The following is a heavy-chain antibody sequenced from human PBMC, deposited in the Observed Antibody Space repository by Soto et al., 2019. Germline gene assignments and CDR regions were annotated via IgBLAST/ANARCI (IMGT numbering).Heavy chain of an antibody. D-gene: IGHD4-17*01. V-gene: IGHV3-23*01. J-gene: IGHJ4*02. CDR1: GFTFSTYT. CDR2: VLQTGSST. CDR3: AKDFTPDGYWDFDY. Sequence: EVRLLESGGGLVQPGGSLRLSCAASGFTFSTYTMSWVRQAPWKGLEWVSAVLQTGSSTFYADSVKGRFTISRDNSQKTLYLQMNNLRAEDPAVYYCAKDFTPDGYWDFDYWGQGTLVTVSS.